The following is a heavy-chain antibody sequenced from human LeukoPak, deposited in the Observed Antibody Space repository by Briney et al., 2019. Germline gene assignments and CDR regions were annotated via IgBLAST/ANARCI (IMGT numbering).Heavy chain of an antibody. D-gene: IGHD3-10*01. Sequence: PGGSLRLSCAASGCTFSSYEMNWVRQAPGKGLEWVSYISSSGSTIYYADSVKGRFTIPRDNAKNSLYLQMNSLRAEDTAVYYCARNGWFVLDYWGQGTLVTVSS. CDR3: ARNGWFVLDY. CDR1: GCTFSSYE. CDR2: ISSSGSTI. J-gene: IGHJ4*02. V-gene: IGHV3-48*03.